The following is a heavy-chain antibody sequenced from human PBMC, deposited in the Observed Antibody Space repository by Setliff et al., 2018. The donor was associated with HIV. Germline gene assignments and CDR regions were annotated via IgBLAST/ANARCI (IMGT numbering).Heavy chain of an antibody. CDR1: GGSISSGYYY. CDR2: IYYSGNP. J-gene: IGHJ3*02. CDR3: AREHCNGGSCNGFDI. D-gene: IGHD2-15*01. V-gene: IGHV4-31*03. Sequence: PSETLSLTCTVSGGSISSGYYYWSWIRQHPGKGLEWIGYIYYSGNPFYNPSLRSRVTISLDTSKNQFSLKLSSVTAADTAMYYCAREHCNGGSCNGFDIWGQGTMVTVSS.